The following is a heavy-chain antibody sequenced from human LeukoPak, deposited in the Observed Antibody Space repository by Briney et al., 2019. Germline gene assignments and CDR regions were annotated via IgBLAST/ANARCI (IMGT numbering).Heavy chain of an antibody. Sequence: HPGGSLRLSCAAPVFTLSSYRMQWVRQAPAKGQEREAAKSYYGSNKYYADAVKGRFTIYRDNSKNTLYLQMNSLRAEDTAVYYCAKDADSSGPVGYFDYWGQGTLVTVSS. CDR3: AKDADSSGPVGYFDY. CDR2: KSYYGSNK. J-gene: IGHJ4*02. CDR1: VFTLSSYR. V-gene: IGHV3-30*18. D-gene: IGHD3-22*01.